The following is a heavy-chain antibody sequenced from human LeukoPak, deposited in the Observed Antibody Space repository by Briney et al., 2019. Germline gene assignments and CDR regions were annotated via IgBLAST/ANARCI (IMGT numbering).Heavy chain of an antibody. Sequence: SETLSLTCTVSGGSISRYYWSWIRQPPGKGLEWIGYIYYSGSTSYNPSLRSRVTISVDTSKNQFSLKLSSMTAADTAVYYCARSRDYYDSSLFDPWGQGTLVTVSS. D-gene: IGHD3-22*01. V-gene: IGHV4-59*01. CDR1: GGSISRYY. CDR2: IYYSGST. CDR3: ARSRDYYDSSLFDP. J-gene: IGHJ5*02.